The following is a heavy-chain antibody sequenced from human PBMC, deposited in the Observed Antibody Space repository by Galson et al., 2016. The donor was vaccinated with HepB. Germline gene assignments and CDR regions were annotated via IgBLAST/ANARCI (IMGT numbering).Heavy chain of an antibody. J-gene: IGHJ5*02. CDR2: IYYTGSP. V-gene: IGHV4-31*03. D-gene: IGHD3/OR15-3a*01. Sequence: TLSLTCSVSGGSISSGHFYWSWIRQHPGKGLEWIGYIYYTGSPYYNPSLKSRINISVDTSKNQFSLRLSSMTAADTAVYYCARGDVGLDWFDPWGQGTLVTVSS. CDR1: GGSISSGHFY. CDR3: ARGDVGLDWFDP.